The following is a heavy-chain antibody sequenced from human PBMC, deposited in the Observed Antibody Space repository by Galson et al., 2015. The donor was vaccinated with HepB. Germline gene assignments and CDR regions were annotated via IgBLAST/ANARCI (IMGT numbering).Heavy chain of an antibody. CDR2: INPSGGST. J-gene: IGHJ4*02. Sequence: SVKVSCKASGYTFTSYYMHWVRQAPGQGLEWMGIINPSGGSTSYAQEFQGRVTMTRDTSTSTVYMELSSLRSEDTAVYYCARQAGGYCSSTSCSYFDYCGQGTLVTVSS. CDR3: ARQAGGYCSSTSCSYFDY. D-gene: IGHD2-2*01. CDR1: GYTFTSYY. V-gene: IGHV1-46*01.